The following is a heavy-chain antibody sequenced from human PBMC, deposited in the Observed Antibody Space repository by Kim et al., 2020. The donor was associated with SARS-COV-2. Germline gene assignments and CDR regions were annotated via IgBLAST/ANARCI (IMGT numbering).Heavy chain of an antibody. Sequence: ASVKVSCKASGYTFTGYYMHWVRQAPGQGLEWMGWINPNSGGTNYAQKFQGRVTMTRDTSISTAYMELSRLRSDDTAVYYCALQGWQPSGPALNDYWGQGTLVTVSS. V-gene: IGHV1-2*02. J-gene: IGHJ4*02. CDR1: GYTFTGYY. D-gene: IGHD2-15*01. CDR3: ALQGWQPSGPALNDY. CDR2: INPNSGGT.